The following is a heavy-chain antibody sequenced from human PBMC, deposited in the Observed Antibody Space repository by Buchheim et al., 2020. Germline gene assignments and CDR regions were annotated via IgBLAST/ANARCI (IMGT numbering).Heavy chain of an antibody. CDR3: ARAYYDFWSGYYYSRWFDL. CDR2: INHSGNT. V-gene: IGHV4-34*01. D-gene: IGHD3-3*01. Sequence: QVQLQQWGAGLLKPSETLSLTCAVYTGSFSAYYWSWIRQPPGKGLDWIGEINHSGNTDYNPSLKSRVTLSVDPSKTQFSLKLTSVTAADTAVYYCARAYYDFWSGYYYSRWFDLWGQGTL. J-gene: IGHJ5*02. CDR1: TGSFSAYY.